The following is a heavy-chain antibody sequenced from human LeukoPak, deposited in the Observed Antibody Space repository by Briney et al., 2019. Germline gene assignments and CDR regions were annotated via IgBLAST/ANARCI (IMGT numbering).Heavy chain of an antibody. V-gene: IGHV1-69*05. D-gene: IGHD3-22*01. CDR2: IIPIFGTA. CDR3: ARGGRPKNSGYYFGDY. CDR1: GGTFSSYA. Sequence: SVKVSCKASGGTFSSYAISWVRQAPGQGLEWMGGIIPIFGTANYAQKFQGRVTITTDESTSTAYMELSSLRSEDTAVYYCARGGRPKNSGYYFGDYWGQGTLVTVSS. J-gene: IGHJ4*02.